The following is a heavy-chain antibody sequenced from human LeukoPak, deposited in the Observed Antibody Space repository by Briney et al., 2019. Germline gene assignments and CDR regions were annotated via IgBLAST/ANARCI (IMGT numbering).Heavy chain of an antibody. Sequence: GESLKISCKGSGYTFTNYWIGWVRQMPGKGLEWMGIIYPGDSDTRYNPSLQGQVTISADKSFSTAYLQWSSLKASDTAMYYCARRGIAVAGTPAEYFQHWGQGTLVIVSS. CDR2: IYPGDSDT. CDR3: ARRGIAVAGTPAEYFQH. CDR1: GYTFTNYW. V-gene: IGHV5-51*01. D-gene: IGHD6-19*01. J-gene: IGHJ1*01.